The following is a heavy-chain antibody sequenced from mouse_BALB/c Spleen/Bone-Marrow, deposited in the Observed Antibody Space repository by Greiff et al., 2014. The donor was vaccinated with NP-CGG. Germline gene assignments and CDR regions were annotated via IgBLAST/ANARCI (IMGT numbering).Heavy chain of an antibody. CDR1: GFNIKDTY. J-gene: IGHJ3*01. CDR2: IDPANGNT. Sequence: VQLQQSGAELVKPGASVKLSCTASGFNIKDTYMHWVKQRPEQGLEWIGRIDPANGNTKYDPKFQGKATITADTSSNTAYLQLSSLTSGDTAVYYCARRAARATGFAYWGQGTLVTVSA. V-gene: IGHV14-3*02. D-gene: IGHD3-1*01. CDR3: ARRAARATGFAY.